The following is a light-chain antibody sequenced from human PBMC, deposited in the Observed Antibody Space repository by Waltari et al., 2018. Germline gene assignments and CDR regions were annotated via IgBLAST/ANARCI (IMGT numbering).Light chain of an antibody. CDR3: SSYTASPPHVV. J-gene: IGLJ2*01. V-gene: IGLV2-14*03. CDR2: DVF. CDR1: SSDVGGFNF. Sequence: QSALTQPASVSGSPGPSISIPCTGISSDVGGFNFVSGYQHHPGKPPKLMIYDVFNRPSGVSTRFSGSKSDNAASLAISGLQAEDEAVYYCSSYTASPPHVVFGGGTKVTVL.